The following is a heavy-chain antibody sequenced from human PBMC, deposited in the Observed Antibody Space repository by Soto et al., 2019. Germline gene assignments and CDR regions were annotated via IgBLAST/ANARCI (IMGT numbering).Heavy chain of an antibody. CDR3: AREDWTAVTHPGVDY. V-gene: IGHV1-69*08. Sequence: QVQLVQSGAEVKKPGSSVKVSCEASGGTFSSYTISWVRQAPGQGLEWMGRIIPILGIANYAQKFQGRVTITADKSTSTAYMELSSLRSEDTAVYYCAREDWTAVTHPGVDYWGQGTLVTVSS. D-gene: IGHD4-17*01. CDR1: GGTFSSYT. CDR2: IIPILGIA. J-gene: IGHJ4*02.